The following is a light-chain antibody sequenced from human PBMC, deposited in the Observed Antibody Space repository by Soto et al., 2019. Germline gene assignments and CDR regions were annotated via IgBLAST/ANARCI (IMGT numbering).Light chain of an antibody. CDR2: KAS. Sequence: DIQMTQSPSTLSASVGDRVTITCRASHSISSWLAWYQQKPGKAPKLLIYKASSLESGVPSRFSGSGSGTEFTLTISSLQPNDVETYYCQQYYSLYCFGQGTKLEIK. CDR3: QQYYSLYC. V-gene: IGKV1-5*03. J-gene: IGKJ2*03. CDR1: HSISSW.